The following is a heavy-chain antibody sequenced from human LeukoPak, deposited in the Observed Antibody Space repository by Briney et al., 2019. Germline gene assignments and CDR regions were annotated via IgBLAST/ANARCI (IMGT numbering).Heavy chain of an antibody. CDR3: ARGLEGWPTITIRWTKAKINNWFDP. CDR2: INHSGST. V-gene: IGHV4-34*01. D-gene: IGHD3-3*01. Sequence: PSETLSLTCAVYGGSFSGYYWSWIRQPPGKGLEWIGEINHSGSTNYNPSLKSRVTISVDTSKNQFSLKLSSVTAADTAVYYCARGLEGWPTITIRWTKAKINNWFDPWGQGTLVTVPS. J-gene: IGHJ5*02. CDR1: GGSFSGYY.